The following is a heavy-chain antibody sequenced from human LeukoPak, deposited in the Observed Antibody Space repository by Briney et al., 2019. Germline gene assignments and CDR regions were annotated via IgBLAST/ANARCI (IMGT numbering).Heavy chain of an antibody. V-gene: IGHV4-34*01. CDR1: GGSFSGYY. CDR3: ARLMVRGVRSYYYYYMDV. J-gene: IGHJ6*03. CDR2: INHSGST. Sequence: SETLSLTCAVYGGSFSGYYWSWIRQPPGKGLEWIGEINHSGSTNYNPSLKSRVTISVDTSKNQFSPELSSVTAADTAVYYCARLMVRGVRSYYYYYMDVWGKGTTVTISS. D-gene: IGHD3-10*01.